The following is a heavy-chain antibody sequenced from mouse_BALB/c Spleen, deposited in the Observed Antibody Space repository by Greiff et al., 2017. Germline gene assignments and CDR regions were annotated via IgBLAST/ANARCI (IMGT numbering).Heavy chain of an antibody. J-gene: IGHJ3*01. V-gene: IGHV5-4*02. D-gene: IGHD2-14*01. CDR3: AREGTIGTAAWFAY. Sequence: DVMLVESGGGLVKPGGSLKLSCAASGFTFSDYYMYWVRQTPEKRLEWVATISDGGSYTYYPDSVKGRFTISRDNAKNNLYLQMSSLKSEDTAMYYCAREGTIGTAAWFAYWGQGTLVTVSA. CDR2: ISDGGSYT. CDR1: GFTFSDYY.